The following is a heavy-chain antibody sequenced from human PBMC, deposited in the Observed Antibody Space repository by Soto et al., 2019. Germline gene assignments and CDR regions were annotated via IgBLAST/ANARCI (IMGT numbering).Heavy chain of an antibody. CDR3: ATVQQLMTSAEYFHH. V-gene: IGHV3-11*05. J-gene: IGHJ1*01. CDR1: GFTFSDSY. CDR2: INIGSTYT. Sequence: QVKLVESGGDLVKPGGSLRLSCVASGFTFSDSYMTWIRQAPGKGLEWISFINIGSTYTNYADSVKGRFTISRDDAKNSLFLQMDSLRAEDTAIYFCATVQQLMTSAEYFHHWGQGTLVTVSS. D-gene: IGHD6-13*01.